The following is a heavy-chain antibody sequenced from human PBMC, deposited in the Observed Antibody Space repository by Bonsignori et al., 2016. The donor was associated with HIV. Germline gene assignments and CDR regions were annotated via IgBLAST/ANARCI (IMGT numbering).Heavy chain of an antibody. CDR2: VSVYNGNI. J-gene: IGHJ1*01. Sequence: WVRQAPGQGLEWMGWVSVYNGNIKYAQNFQDRVTMTTDTSTSTAYMEVRSLRSDDTAVYYCARDGTTTISGVVFVEYFQHWGQGTLVTVSS. CDR3: ARDGTTTISGVVFVEYFQH. D-gene: IGHD3-3*01. V-gene: IGHV1-18*01.